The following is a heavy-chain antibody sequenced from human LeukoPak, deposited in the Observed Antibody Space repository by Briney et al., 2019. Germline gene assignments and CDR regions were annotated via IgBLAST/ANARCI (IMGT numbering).Heavy chain of an antibody. Sequence: GGSLRLSCAASGFTFTNYTIYWVRQAPGKGLEWVAVISHDGSNKYYADSVKGRFTISRDNSKNTLYLQMNSLRAEDTAVYYCARVLGIAVAAPFDYWGQGTLVTVSS. V-gene: IGHV3-30-3*01. CDR1: GFTFTNYT. D-gene: IGHD6-19*01. CDR2: ISHDGSNK. CDR3: ARVLGIAVAAPFDY. J-gene: IGHJ4*02.